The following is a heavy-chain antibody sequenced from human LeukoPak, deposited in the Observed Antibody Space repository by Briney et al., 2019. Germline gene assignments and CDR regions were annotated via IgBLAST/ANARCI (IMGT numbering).Heavy chain of an antibody. V-gene: IGHV3-74*01. D-gene: IGHD2-15*01. J-gene: IGHJ4*02. CDR3: ARVGPYCRGRSCSDY. Sequence: GRSLRLSCAASGFIFSDYWMHWVRQAPGKGLVWLSRINRGGGSTDDAASATGRFTTYRANAKTTLYLQMTTLRAEDPAIYYCARVGPYCRGRSCSDYWGEGALVTVSS. CDR2: INRGGGST. CDR1: GFIFSDYW.